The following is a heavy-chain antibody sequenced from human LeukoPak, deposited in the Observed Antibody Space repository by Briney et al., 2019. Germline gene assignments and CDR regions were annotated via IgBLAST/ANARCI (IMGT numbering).Heavy chain of an antibody. CDR3: ARTREQWQVLDY. D-gene: IGHD6-19*01. V-gene: IGHV3-21*01. Sequence: KTGGSLRLSCAASGFTFSSYSMNWVRQAPGKGLEWVSSISSSSSYIYYADSVKGRFTISRDNSRNTVYLQMNSLRDDDTAVYYCARTREQWQVLDYWGQGTLVTVSS. CDR2: ISSSSSYI. J-gene: IGHJ4*02. CDR1: GFTFSSYS.